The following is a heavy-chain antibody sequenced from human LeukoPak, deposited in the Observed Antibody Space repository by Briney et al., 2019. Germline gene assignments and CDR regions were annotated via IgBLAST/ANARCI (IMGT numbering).Heavy chain of an antibody. CDR1: GFTFSSYW. D-gene: IGHD5-18*01. CDR2: INQDGSDK. Sequence: GGSLRLSCAASGFTFSSYWMSWVRQAPGEGLEWVANINQDGSDKYYVDSVKGRFTISRDTAKNSLYLQMNSLRAEDTAVYYCARLDTAMDYSAFDIWGQGTMVTVSS. CDR3: ARLDTAMDYSAFDI. V-gene: IGHV3-7*01. J-gene: IGHJ3*02.